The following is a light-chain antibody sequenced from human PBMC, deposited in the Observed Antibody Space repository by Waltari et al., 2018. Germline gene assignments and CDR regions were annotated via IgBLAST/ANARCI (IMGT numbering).Light chain of an antibody. V-gene: IGLV1-47*01. CDR2: RNN. CDR1: SSNIGRHY. J-gene: IGLJ2*01. CDR3: AGWDDSLSGL. Sequence: QSVLTQPPSASGTPGQRVTISCSGSSSNIGRHYVYWYQQLPGTAPKLLIYRNNQRPSGVPDRFSGSTSGPSASLAIRGLRAEDEADYYCAGWDDSLSGLFGGGTKLTVL.